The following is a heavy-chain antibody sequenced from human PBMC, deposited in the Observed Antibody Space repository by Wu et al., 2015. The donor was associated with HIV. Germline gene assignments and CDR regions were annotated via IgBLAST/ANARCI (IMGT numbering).Heavy chain of an antibody. Sequence: QVQLMQSGAEVKKPGASVKVSCKTSGYIFTSYDINWVRRAPGQGLEWMGWMNPYSGNPGYAQTFQGRVTMTRNVSTNTAYMELGSLRPDDTAEYYCARTRNYYFGMDVWGQGTTVTVS. V-gene: IGHV1-8*01. CDR1: GYIFTSYD. CDR2: MNPYSGNP. CDR3: ARTRNYYFGMDV. D-gene: IGHD3/OR15-3a*01. J-gene: IGHJ6*02.